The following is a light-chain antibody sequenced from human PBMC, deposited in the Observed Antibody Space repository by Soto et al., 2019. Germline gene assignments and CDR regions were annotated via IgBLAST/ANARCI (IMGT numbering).Light chain of an antibody. J-gene: IGKJ1*01. V-gene: IGKV1-39*01. CDR1: QSISSY. CDR2: AAS. Sequence: DIQITQSPSSVSASVGDRVTITCRASQSISSYLNWYQQKPGKAPKLLIYAASSLQSGVPSRFSGSGSGTDFTLTISSLQPEDFAIYYCQQSFSSRWTFGQGTKVDI. CDR3: QQSFSSRWT.